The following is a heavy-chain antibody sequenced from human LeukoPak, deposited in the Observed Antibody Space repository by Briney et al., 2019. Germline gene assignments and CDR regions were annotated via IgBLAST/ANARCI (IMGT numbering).Heavy chain of an antibody. Sequence: PSETLSLTCTVSGGSISSYYWSWIRQPPGKGLEWIGYIYYSGSTNYNPSLKSRVTISVDTSKNQFSLKLSSVTAADTAVYYCASSPTYSGGSGYYIDYWGQGTLVTVSS. CDR1: GGSISSYY. V-gene: IGHV4-59*08. CDR2: IYYSGST. J-gene: IGHJ4*02. CDR3: ASSPTYSGGSGYYIDY. D-gene: IGHD2-15*01.